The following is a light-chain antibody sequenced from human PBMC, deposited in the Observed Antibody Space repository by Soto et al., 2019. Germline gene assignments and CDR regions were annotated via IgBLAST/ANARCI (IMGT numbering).Light chain of an antibody. CDR3: QQRSNWPIT. CDR1: HGINIY. CDR2: DAS. V-gene: IGKV3D-11*01. J-gene: IGKJ5*01. Sequence: TQSPSSLSASVGDRVTITCRASHGINIYLAWYQQKTGKVPRLLIYDASNRATGIPARFSGSGSGTDFTLTISSLEPEDFAVYYCQQRSNWPITFGQGTRLEIK.